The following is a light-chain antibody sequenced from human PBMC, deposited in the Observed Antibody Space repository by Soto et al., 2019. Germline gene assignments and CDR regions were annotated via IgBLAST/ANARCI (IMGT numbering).Light chain of an antibody. CDR3: QQRSTWPRT. CDR2: DAS. V-gene: IGKV3-11*01. J-gene: IGKJ4*01. CDR1: QSVTSS. Sequence: EIVLTQSPGTLSLSPGERATLSFSASQSVTSSLVWYQQKPGQAPRLLMYDASNRATGIPARFSGSGSRTDFTLTISSLEPEGSAVYYCQQRSTWPRTFGRGTKVE.